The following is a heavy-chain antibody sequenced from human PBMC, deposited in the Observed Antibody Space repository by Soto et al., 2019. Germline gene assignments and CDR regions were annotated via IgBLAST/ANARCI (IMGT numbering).Heavy chain of an antibody. J-gene: IGHJ6*02. V-gene: IGHV1-69*01. Sequence: GASVKVSCKASGGTFSSYAISWVRQAPGQGLEWMGGIIPIFGTANYAQKFQGRVTITADESTSTAYMELSSLRSEDTAVYYCARENYYDSSGYSIDYGMDVWGQGTTVTVSS. CDR3: ARENYYDSSGYSIDYGMDV. CDR2: IIPIFGTA. CDR1: GGTFSSYA. D-gene: IGHD3-22*01.